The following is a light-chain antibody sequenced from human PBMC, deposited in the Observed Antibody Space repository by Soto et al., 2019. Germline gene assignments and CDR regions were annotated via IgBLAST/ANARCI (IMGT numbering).Light chain of an antibody. CDR1: SSNIGAGYD. V-gene: IGLV1-40*01. CDR3: QSYDTRLSAYV. J-gene: IGLJ1*01. Sequence: QSVLTQPPSVSGAPGQMVTISCTGSSSNIGAGYDVHWYQQVPGTAPKLLIYLKTNRPSGVPDRKSASKSGSSASLAITGLQAEDEGDYYCQSYDTRLSAYVFGTGTKVTVL. CDR2: LKT.